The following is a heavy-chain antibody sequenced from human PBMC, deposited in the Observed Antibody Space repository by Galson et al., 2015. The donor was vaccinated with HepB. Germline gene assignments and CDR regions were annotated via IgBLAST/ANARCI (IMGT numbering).Heavy chain of an antibody. D-gene: IGHD3-3*01. J-gene: IGHJ6*03. CDR2: INHSGST. CDR1: GGSFSGYY. Sequence: TLSLTCAVYGGSFSGYYWSWIRQPPGKGLEWIGEINHSGSTNYNPSLKSRVTISVDTSKNQFSLKLSSVTAADTAVYYCARGERRITIFGVARGYYMDVWGKGTTVTVSS. CDR3: ARGERRITIFGVARGYYMDV. V-gene: IGHV4-34*01.